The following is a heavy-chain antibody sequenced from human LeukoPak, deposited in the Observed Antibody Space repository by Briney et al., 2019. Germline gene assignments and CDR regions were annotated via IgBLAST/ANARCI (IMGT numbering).Heavy chain of an antibody. D-gene: IGHD5-12*01. CDR1: GFTFSNFW. V-gene: IGHV3-7*05. Sequence: PGGSLRLSCAASGFTFSNFWMAWVRQAPGKGLEWVAHIKEDGSDKEYVDSVKGRFTISRDNPKNSLYLQMNSLRAEDTAVYYCARDIGYHTFDYWGQGGLVTVSS. CDR3: ARDIGYHTFDY. J-gene: IGHJ4*02. CDR2: IKEDGSDK.